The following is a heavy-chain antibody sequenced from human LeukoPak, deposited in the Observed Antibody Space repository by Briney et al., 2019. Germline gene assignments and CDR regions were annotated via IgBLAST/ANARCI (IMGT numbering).Heavy chain of an antibody. Sequence: PSETLSLTCTVSGGSISSSSYYRGWIRQPPGKGLEWIGNIYYGGSTYYNPSLKSRVTISVDTSKNQFSLKLSSVTAADTAVYYCARGYDGSGYYYRNWYFDLWGRGTLVTVSS. CDR1: GGSISSSSYY. CDR2: IYYGGST. D-gene: IGHD3-22*01. CDR3: ARGYDGSGYYYRNWYFDL. J-gene: IGHJ2*01. V-gene: IGHV4-39*07.